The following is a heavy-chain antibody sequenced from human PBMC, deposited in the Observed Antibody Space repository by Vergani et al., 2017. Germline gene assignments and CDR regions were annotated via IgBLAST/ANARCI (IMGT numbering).Heavy chain of an antibody. CDR1: GFTFSSYA. V-gene: IGHV3-64*01. CDR2: ISSNGGST. D-gene: IGHD3-10*01. J-gene: IGHJ3*02. CDR3: ATDREYYYGSGIKGCAFDI. Sequence: EVQLVESGGGLVQPGGSLRLSCAASGFTFSSYAMHWVRQAPGKGLEYVSAISSNGGSTYSANSVKGRFTISRDNSKNTLYLQMGSLRAEDMAVYYCATDREYYYGSGIKGCAFDIWGQGTMVTVSS.